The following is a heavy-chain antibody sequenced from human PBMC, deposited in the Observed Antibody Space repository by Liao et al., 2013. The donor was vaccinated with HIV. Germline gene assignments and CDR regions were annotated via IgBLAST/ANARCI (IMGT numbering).Heavy chain of an antibody. Sequence: QVQLQESGPGLVKPSETLSLTCTVSGGSIRSYYWSWIRQPAGKGLEWIGRIYTSGSINYNPSLKSRVTMSVDTSKNQFSLKLSSVTAADTAVYYCAREGLSGSDIPFDYWGRREPVVTVSS. CDR1: GGSIRSYY. D-gene: IGHD1-26*01. CDR2: IYTSGSI. V-gene: IGHV4-4*07. J-gene: IGHJ4*01. CDR3: AREGLSGSDIPFDY.